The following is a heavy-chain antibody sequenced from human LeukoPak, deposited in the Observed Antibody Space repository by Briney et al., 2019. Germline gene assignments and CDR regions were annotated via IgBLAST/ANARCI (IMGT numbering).Heavy chain of an antibody. CDR2: IYYSGST. V-gene: IGHV4-59*12. D-gene: IGHD6-13*01. J-gene: IGHJ3*02. CDR3: ARRRGGIAALRGAFDI. Sequence: SETLSLTCTVSGGSISSYYWSWIRQPPGKGLEWIGYIYYSGSTNYNPSLKSRVTISVDTSKNQFSLKLSSVTAADTAVYYCARRRGGIAALRGAFDIWGQGTMVTVSS. CDR1: GGSISSYY.